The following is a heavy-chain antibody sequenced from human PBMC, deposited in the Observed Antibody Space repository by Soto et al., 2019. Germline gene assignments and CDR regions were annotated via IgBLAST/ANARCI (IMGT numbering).Heavy chain of an antibody. J-gene: IGHJ6*03. CDR2: ISAYNGNT. CDR1: GYTFTSYG. D-gene: IGHD3-3*01. CDR3: AREGTYYDFWSGSNYYYYYYMDV. V-gene: IGHV1-18*01. Sequence: ASVKVSCKASGYTFTSYGISWVRQAPGQGLEWMGWISAYNGNTNYAQKLQGRVTMTTDTSTSTAYMELRSLRSDDTAVYYCAREGTYYDFWSGSNYYYYYYMDVWGKGTTVNVSS.